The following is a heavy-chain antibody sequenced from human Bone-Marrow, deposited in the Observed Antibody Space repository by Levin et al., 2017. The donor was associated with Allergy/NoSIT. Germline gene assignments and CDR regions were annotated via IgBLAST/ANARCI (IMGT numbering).Heavy chain of an antibody. D-gene: IGHD3-16*02. CDR3: ARGDRGITFGGVIVIPTYGFDY. J-gene: IGHJ4*02. CDR2: INHSGST. CDR1: GGSFSGYY. Sequence: SETLSLTCAVYGGSFSGYYWSWIRQPPGKGLEWIGEINHSGSTNYNPSLKSRVTISVDTSKNQFSLKLSSVTAADTAVYYCARGDRGITFGGVIVIPTYGFDYWGQGTLVTVSS. V-gene: IGHV4-34*01.